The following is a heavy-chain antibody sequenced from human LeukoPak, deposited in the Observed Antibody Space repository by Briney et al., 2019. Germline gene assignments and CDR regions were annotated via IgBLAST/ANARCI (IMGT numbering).Heavy chain of an antibody. D-gene: IGHD3-22*01. CDR2: INHSGST. CDR3: ARAGYYYDSSGYDPGYYFDY. CDR1: GGSFSGYY. Sequence: NSSETLSLTCAVFGGSFSGYYWSWVRQPPGKGLEWIGEINHSGSTNYNPSLKSRVTISADSSKNQFSLKVRSVTAADTAVYYCARAGYYYDSSGYDPGYYFDYWGQGTLVTVSS. J-gene: IGHJ4*02. V-gene: IGHV4-34*01.